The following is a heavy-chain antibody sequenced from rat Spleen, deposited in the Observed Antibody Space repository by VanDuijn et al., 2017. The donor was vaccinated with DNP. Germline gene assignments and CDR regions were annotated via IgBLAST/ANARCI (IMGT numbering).Heavy chain of an antibody. CDR2: ITSNGGNT. Sequence: EVQLVESGGGLVQPGRSLQLSCVASGFTFSGYDMTWVRQVPGKGLEWLASITSNGGNTYYLDSVKGRFTIYRDNAENTVYLQMNSLRSEDTATYYCLKNLDAWGKGTSVTVSS. V-gene: IGHV5-58*01. CDR3: LKNLDA. J-gene: IGHJ4*01. CDR1: GFTFSGYD.